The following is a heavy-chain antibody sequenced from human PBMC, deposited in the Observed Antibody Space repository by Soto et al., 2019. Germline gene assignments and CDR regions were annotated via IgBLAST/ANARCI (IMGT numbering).Heavy chain of an antibody. V-gene: IGHV1-3*01. Sequence: ASVKVSCKASGYTFTSYAMHWVRQAPGQRLEWMGWINAGNGNTKYSQKFQGRVTITRDTSASTAYMELSSLRSEDTAVYYCARPSQSSGWFEAHAFAFWGQGTMVTVSS. D-gene: IGHD6-19*01. CDR1: GYTFTSYA. CDR2: INAGNGNT. CDR3: ARPSQSSGWFEAHAFAF. J-gene: IGHJ3*01.